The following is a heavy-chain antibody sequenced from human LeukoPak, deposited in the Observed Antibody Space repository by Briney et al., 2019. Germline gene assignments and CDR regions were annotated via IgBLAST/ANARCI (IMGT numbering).Heavy chain of an antibody. J-gene: IGHJ4*02. V-gene: IGHV3-11*03. CDR2: ISSSSSYT. CDR1: GFTFSDYY. CDR3: ARWNYYGSGSYYQFDY. Sequence: GGSLRVSCAASGFTFSDYYMSWIRQAPGKGLEWVSYISSSSSYTNYADSVKGRFTISRDNAKNSLYLQMNSLRAEDTAVYYCARWNYYGSGSYYQFDYWGQGTLVTVSS. D-gene: IGHD3-10*01.